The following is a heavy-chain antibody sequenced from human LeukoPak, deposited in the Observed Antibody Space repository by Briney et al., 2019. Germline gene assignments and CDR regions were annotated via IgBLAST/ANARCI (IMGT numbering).Heavy chain of an antibody. Sequence: PSETLSLTCSVSGGSINSNGYYWSWIRQHPGEGLEWMGYIYYTGRTYYNPSLKSRLSISLDASKNQFSLNLRSVTAADTAVYYCAREDGDYVPDWGQGTLVTVSS. CDR1: GGSINSNGYY. J-gene: IGHJ4*02. CDR3: AREDGDYVPD. D-gene: IGHD4-17*01. V-gene: IGHV4-31*03. CDR2: IYYTGRT.